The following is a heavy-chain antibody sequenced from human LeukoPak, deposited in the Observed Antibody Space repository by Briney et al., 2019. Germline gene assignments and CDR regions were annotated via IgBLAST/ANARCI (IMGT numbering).Heavy chain of an antibody. CDR3: ARVRTGESSGWFYFDY. V-gene: IGHV1-69*05. CDR1: GGTFSSYA. J-gene: IGHJ4*02. D-gene: IGHD6-19*01. Sequence: SVKVSCKASGGTFSSYAISWARQAPGQGLEWMGGIIPIFGTANYAQKFQGRVTITTDESTSTAYMELSSLRSEDTAVYYCARVRTGESSGWFYFDYRGQGTLVTVSS. CDR2: IIPIFGTA.